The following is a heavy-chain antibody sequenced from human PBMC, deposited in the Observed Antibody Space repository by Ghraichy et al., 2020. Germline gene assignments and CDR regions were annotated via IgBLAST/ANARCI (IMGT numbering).Heavy chain of an antibody. Sequence: LSLTCAASGFTFRNYGMNWVRQAPGKGLEWVSYISGSTSLIHYTDSVKGRFTISRDNEKNSLYLQMNSLRDEDTALYYCARTRGATVTTMWFDPWGQGTLVTVSS. D-gene: IGHD4-17*01. CDR3: ARTRGATVTTMWFDP. CDR1: GFTFRNYG. CDR2: ISGSTSLI. J-gene: IGHJ5*02. V-gene: IGHV3-48*02.